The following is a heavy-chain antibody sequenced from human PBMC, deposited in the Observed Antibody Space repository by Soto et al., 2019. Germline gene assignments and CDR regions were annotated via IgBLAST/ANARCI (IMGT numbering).Heavy chain of an antibody. CDR1: GGTFSRNA. CDR3: ARSTPQSGSFMQIFDY. Sequence: QVQLVQSGAEVKKAGSSVKVSCKAAGGTFSRNAISWVRQAPGQGLEWMGGIIPFFDTANYAKKFQGRVTGSPDKATSTAYMELSSLTSEDTAVYYCARSTPQSGSFMQIFDYWGQGTLVTVSS. J-gene: IGHJ4*02. V-gene: IGHV1-69*06. CDR2: IIPFFDTA. D-gene: IGHD2-2*01.